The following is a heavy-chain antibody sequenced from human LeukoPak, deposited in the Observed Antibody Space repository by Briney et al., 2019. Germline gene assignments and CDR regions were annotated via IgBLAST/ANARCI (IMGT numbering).Heavy chain of an antibody. Sequence: GGSLRLSCAASGFTFSSYSRNWVRQAPGKGLEWVSSISSSSSYIYYADSVKGRFTISRDNAKNSLYLQMNSLRAEDTAVYYCARGGKWSPRDRFDPWGQGTPVTVSS. J-gene: IGHJ5*02. CDR3: ARGGKWSPRDRFDP. V-gene: IGHV3-21*01. CDR1: GFTFSSYS. D-gene: IGHD2-8*01. CDR2: ISSSSSYI.